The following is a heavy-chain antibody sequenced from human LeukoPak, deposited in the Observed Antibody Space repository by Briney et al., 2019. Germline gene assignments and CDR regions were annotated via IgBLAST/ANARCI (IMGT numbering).Heavy chain of an antibody. V-gene: IGHV5-51*03. J-gene: IGHJ1*01. CDR2: ICPGDSDT. CDR1: GYSFTSYW. D-gene: IGHD3-22*01. Sequence: GESLKISCKGSGYSFTSYWICWVRQMPGKGLEWMGIICPGDSDTRYSPSFQGQVTISADKSISTAYLQWSSLKASDTAMYFCARRSGYYDSSGYLVDEWAQGTLVTVSS. CDR3: ARRSGYYDSSGYLVDE.